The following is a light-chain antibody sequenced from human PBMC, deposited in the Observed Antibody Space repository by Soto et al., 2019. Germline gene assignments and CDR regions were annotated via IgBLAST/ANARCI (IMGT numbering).Light chain of an antibody. Sequence: QSALTQPRSVSGSPGQSVTISCTGTSSDVGGYNYVSWYQQHPGKAPKLMIYDVSKRPSGVPDRFSGSKSGNTASLTISGLQAEDEADYYCYSYAGTNVFGTGTKLTVL. CDR2: DVS. CDR3: YSYAGTNV. J-gene: IGLJ1*01. V-gene: IGLV2-11*01. CDR1: SSDVGGYNY.